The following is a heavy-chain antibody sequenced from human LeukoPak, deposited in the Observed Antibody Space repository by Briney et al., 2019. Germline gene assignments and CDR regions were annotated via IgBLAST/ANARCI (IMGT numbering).Heavy chain of an antibody. Sequence: GGSLRLSCAASGFTFSSYAMSWVRQAPGKGLEWVSAISGSGGSTYYADSVKGRFTISRDNSKNTLYLQMNNLRAEDTAIYYCAKGRYSSSWAPFDPWGQGTLVTVSS. CDR3: AKGRYSSSWAPFDP. V-gene: IGHV3-23*01. CDR1: GFTFSSYA. J-gene: IGHJ5*02. D-gene: IGHD4-11*01. CDR2: ISGSGGST.